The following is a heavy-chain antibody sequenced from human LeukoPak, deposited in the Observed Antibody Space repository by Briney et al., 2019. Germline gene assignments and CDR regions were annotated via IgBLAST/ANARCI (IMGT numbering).Heavy chain of an antibody. CDR2: IYTSGST. CDR3: ARTFYGSGTRGFDY. D-gene: IGHD3-10*01. CDR1: GGSISSGSYY. J-gene: IGHJ4*02. V-gene: IGHV4-61*02. Sequence: SQTLSLTCTVSGGSISSGSYYWSWIRQPAGKGLEWIGRIYTSGSTNYNPSLKSRVTISVGTSKNQFSLKLSSVTAADTAVYYCARTFYGSGTRGFDYWGQGTLVTVSS.